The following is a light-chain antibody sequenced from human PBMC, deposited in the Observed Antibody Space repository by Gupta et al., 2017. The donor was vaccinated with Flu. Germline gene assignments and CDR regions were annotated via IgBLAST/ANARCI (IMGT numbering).Light chain of an antibody. CDR3: QGMDFITDNFV. V-gene: IGLV3-1*01. Sequence: TTTRTGTRGKRDVNRVNRYQQGPGCAPVLVIYKEKKRASWIPERFSGTKYVNTATVTISYSQARDDADYYCQGMDFITDNFVFGTGTKVTVL. J-gene: IGLJ1*01. CDR1: KRDVNR. CDR2: KEK.